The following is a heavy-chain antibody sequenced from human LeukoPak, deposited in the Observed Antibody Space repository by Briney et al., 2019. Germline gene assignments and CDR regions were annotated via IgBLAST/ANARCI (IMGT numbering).Heavy chain of an antibody. CDR2: ISAYTGNT. D-gene: IGHD3-22*01. Sequence: GASVKVSCKASGYTFTSYGISWVRQAPGQGLEWMGWISAYTGNTNYAQKLQGRVTMTTDTSTSTAYMELRSLRSDDTAVYYCARELASSGRRVSYYYYGMDVWGQGTTVTVSS. J-gene: IGHJ6*02. CDR1: GYTFTSYG. V-gene: IGHV1-18*01. CDR3: ARELASSGRRVSYYYYGMDV.